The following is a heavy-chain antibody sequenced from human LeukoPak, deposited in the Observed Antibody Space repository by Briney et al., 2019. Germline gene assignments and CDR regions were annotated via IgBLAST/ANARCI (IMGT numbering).Heavy chain of an antibody. J-gene: IGHJ5*02. D-gene: IGHD3-22*01. CDR3: ARKAPGHYYDSP. CDR2: MNPNSGNT. Sequence: ASVKVSCKASGYTFTSYDINWVRQATGQGLEWMGWMNPNSGNTGYAQKFQGRVTMTRNTSISTAYMELSSLRSEDTAAYYCARKAPGHYYDSPWGQGTLVTVSS. V-gene: IGHV1-8*01. CDR1: GYTFTSYD.